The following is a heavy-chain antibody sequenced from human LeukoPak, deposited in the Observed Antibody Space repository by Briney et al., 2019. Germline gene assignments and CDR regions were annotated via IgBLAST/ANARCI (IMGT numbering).Heavy chain of an antibody. J-gene: IGHJ4*02. CDR2: ISPSGDIT. Sequence: GGSLRLSCAASGFTFSHAWMSWVRQAPGKGLEWVSGISPSGDITYYADSVKGRFTISRDNSKNTLYLQMNSLRAEDTAVYYCAKLRQRFLDYWGQGTLVTVSS. V-gene: IGHV3-23*01. D-gene: IGHD4-17*01. CDR1: GFTFSHA. CDR3: AKLRQRFLDY.